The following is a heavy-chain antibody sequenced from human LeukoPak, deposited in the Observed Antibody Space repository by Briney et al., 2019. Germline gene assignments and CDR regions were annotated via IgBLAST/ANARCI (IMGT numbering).Heavy chain of an antibody. Sequence: GGSLRLSCAASGFIVNNNYMNWVRQAPGKGLEWVSYISSSSSTIYYADSVKGRFTISRDNAKNSLYLQMNSLRAEDTAVYYCARAVLRGSSSPGFFGIWGQGTMVTVSS. CDR2: ISSSSSTI. CDR3: ARAVLRGSSSPGFFGI. V-gene: IGHV3-48*01. CDR1: GFIVNNNY. D-gene: IGHD6-6*01. J-gene: IGHJ3*02.